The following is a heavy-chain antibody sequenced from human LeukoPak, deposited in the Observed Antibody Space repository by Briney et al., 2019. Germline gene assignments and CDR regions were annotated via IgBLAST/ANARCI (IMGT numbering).Heavy chain of an antibody. CDR2: ISYTGNS. CDR1: GVSITGYF. V-gene: IGHV4-59*01. J-gene: IGHJ3*01. D-gene: IGHD6-25*01. Sequence: PSETLSLTCSVSGVSITGYFWSWIRQPPGKGLEWIGYISYTGNSHYNPSLNSLVTISLDASNTQSSLRLNSLTPADTAVYYCARDSAYSSDWPDAFDVWGHGTVVTVSS. CDR3: ARDSAYSSDWPDAFDV.